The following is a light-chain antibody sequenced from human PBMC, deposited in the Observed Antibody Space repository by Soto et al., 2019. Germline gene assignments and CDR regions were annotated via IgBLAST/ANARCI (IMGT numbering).Light chain of an antibody. Sequence: DIQMTQSPSSLSASVGDRVTLTCRASQTISSYLNWYQQKPGKAPKLLIYAASTLQSGVPSRFSGSGSGTDFTLTISSLQPEDFATYYCQQSYSSPFTFGGGTK. CDR3: QQSYSSPFT. J-gene: IGKJ4*01. V-gene: IGKV1-39*01. CDR1: QTISSY. CDR2: AAS.